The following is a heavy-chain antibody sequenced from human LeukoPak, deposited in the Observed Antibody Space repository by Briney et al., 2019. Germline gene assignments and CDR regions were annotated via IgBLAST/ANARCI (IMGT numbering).Heavy chain of an antibody. CDR1: GYTLTELS. CDR2: FDPEDGET. D-gene: IGHD2-2*01. V-gene: IGHV1-24*01. CDR3: ATEKVRGDQLLYDAFDI. J-gene: IGHJ3*02. Sequence: ASVKVSCKVSGYTLTELSMHWVRQAPGKGLEWMGGFDPEDGETIYAQKFQGRVTMTEDTSTDTAYIELSSLRSEDTAVYYCATEKVRGDQLLYDAFDIWGQGTMVTVSS.